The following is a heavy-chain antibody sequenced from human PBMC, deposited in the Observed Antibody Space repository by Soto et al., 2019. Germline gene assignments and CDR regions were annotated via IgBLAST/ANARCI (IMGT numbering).Heavy chain of an antibody. D-gene: IGHD6-19*01. CDR1: GGSISSSSYY. CDR2: IYYSGST. V-gene: IGHV4-39*01. CDR3: ARKNSSGWYVLDY. J-gene: IGHJ4*02. Sequence: PSETLSLTCTVSGGSISSSSYYWGWIRQPPGKGLEWIGSIYYSGSTYYNPSLKSRVTISVDTSKNQFSLKLSSVTAADTAVYYCARKNSSGWYVLDYWGQGTLVTVSS.